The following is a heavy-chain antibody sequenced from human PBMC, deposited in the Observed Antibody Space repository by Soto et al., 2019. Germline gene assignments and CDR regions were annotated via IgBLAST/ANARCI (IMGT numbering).Heavy chain of an antibody. CDR2: IYYSGNT. J-gene: IGHJ3*02. CDR3: ARPFDI. Sequence: QVQLQESGPGLVEPSETLSLTCTVTGGSMTNYYWSWIRQPPGKGLEWIGYIYYSGNTNYNSSFKSRVTISIDMSKNQYSLQLSSGSAADTAVYYCARPFDIWGQGTMVTVSS. CDR1: GGSMTNYY. V-gene: IGHV4-59*08.